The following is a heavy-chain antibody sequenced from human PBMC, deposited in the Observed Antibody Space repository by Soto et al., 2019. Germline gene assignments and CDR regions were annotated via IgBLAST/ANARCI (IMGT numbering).Heavy chain of an antibody. V-gene: IGHV3-21*01. J-gene: IGHJ6*02. CDR3: ARDLRGATIYYYYYGMDV. CDR2: ISSSSSYI. CDR1: GFTFSSYS. Sequence: PGGSLRLSCAASGFTFSSYSMNWVRQAPGKGLERVSSISSSSSYIYYADSVKGRFTISRDNAKNSLYLQMNSLRAEDTAVYYCARDLRGATIYYYYYGMDVWGQGTTVTVSS. D-gene: IGHD1-26*01.